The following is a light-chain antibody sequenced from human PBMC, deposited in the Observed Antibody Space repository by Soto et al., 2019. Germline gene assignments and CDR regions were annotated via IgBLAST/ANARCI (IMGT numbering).Light chain of an antibody. J-gene: IGKJ2*01. Sequence: DIVMTQSPDSLAVSLGERATINCKSSQSVLYSSNNKNYLAWYQHKPGQPPKLLIYWASTRESGVPDRFSGRGSETDFTLTISRLQAEDVAVYYCQQYYSTPYTFGQGTKLEIK. CDR3: QQYYSTPYT. V-gene: IGKV4-1*01. CDR2: WAS. CDR1: QSVLYSSNNKNY.